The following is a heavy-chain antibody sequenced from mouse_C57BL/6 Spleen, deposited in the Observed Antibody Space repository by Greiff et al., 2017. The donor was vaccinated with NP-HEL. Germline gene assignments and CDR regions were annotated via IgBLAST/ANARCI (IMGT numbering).Heavy chain of an antibody. J-gene: IGHJ4*01. Sequence: DVMLVESGEGLVKPGGSLKLSCAASGSTFSSYAMSWVRQTPEKRLEWVAYISSGGDYIYYADTVKGRFTISRDNARNTLYLQMSSLKSEDTAMYYCTRDPGSSHYYAMDYWGQGTSVTVSS. CDR1: GSTFSSYA. CDR2: ISSGGDYI. D-gene: IGHD1-1*01. CDR3: TRDPGSSHYYAMDY. V-gene: IGHV5-9-1*02.